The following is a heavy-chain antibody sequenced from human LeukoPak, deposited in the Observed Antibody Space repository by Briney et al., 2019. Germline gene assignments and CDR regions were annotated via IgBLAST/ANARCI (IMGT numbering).Heavy chain of an antibody. D-gene: IGHD4-11*01. Sequence: SVKVSCKASGYTFTTYGINWVRQAPGQGLEWMGRIIPILGIANYAQKFQGRVTITADKSTSTAYMELSSLRSEDTAVYYCSRVGYSNSYDYWGQGTPVTVSS. J-gene: IGHJ4*02. CDR3: SRVGYSNSYDY. CDR2: IIPILGIA. CDR1: GYTFTTYG. V-gene: IGHV1-69*04.